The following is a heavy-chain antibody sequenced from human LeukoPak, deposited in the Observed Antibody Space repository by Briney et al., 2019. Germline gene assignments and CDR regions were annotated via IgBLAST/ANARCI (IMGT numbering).Heavy chain of an antibody. D-gene: IGHD1-26*01. Sequence: PSETLSLTCTVSGGSISSYYWSWIRQPPGKGLEWIGYISYGGATSYNPSLKRRVTISVDSPKNRFSLRLSSLTAADTALYYCARHGGTLDYFDYWGPGSLVTASS. J-gene: IGHJ4*02. CDR2: ISYGGAT. CDR3: ARHGGTLDYFDY. V-gene: IGHV4-59*08. CDR1: GGSISSYY.